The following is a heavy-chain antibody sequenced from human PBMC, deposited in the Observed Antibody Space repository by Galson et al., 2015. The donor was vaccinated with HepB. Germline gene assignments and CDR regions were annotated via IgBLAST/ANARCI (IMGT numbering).Heavy chain of an antibody. J-gene: IGHJ2*01. CDR3: ARPAYCSGGSCYSIRYWYFDL. Sequence: QSGAEVKKPGESLKISCKGSGYSFTSYWIGWVRQMPGKGLEWMGIIYSGDSDTRYSPSFQGKVTISADKSISTAYLQWSSLKASDTAMYYCARPAYCSGGSCYSIRYWYFDLWGRGTLVTVSS. CDR1: GYSFTSYW. D-gene: IGHD2-15*01. CDR2: IYSGDSDT. V-gene: IGHV5-51*01.